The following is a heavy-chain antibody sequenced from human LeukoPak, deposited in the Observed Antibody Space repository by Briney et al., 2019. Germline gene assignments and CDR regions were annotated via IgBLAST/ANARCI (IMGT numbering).Heavy chain of an antibody. D-gene: IGHD2-21*02. J-gene: IGHJ4*02. CDR2: MNSDGSST. CDR3: ARALGGGDSN. Sequence: GGSLRLSCAASGFTFSSYWMHWVRQAPGKGLVWVSRMNSDGSSTIYADSVKGRFTISRDNAKNTLYLQMNSLRAEDTAVYYCARALGGGDSNWGQGTLVTVSS. CDR1: GFTFSSYW. V-gene: IGHV3-74*01.